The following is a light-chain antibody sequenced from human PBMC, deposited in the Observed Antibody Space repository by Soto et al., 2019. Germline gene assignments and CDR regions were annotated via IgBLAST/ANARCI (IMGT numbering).Light chain of an antibody. CDR1: QSVGSN. V-gene: IGKV3-15*01. CDR2: GAS. Sequence: EIVMTQSPATLSVSPGERATLSCRASQSVGSNLAWYQQKTGQAPRLLMYGASTRATGVPARFSGSGSGAEFTLNIRSLQSEDFAVYSCPQYNNRPPWTFGQGTKVEIE. CDR3: PQYNNRPPWT. J-gene: IGKJ1*01.